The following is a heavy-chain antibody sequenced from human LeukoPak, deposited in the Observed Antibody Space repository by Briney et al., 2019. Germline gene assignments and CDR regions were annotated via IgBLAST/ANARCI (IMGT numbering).Heavy chain of an antibody. Sequence: SVKVSCKASGGTFSSYAISWVRQAPGQGLEWMGRIIPILGIANYAQKFQGRVTIIADKSTSTAYMELSSLRSEDTAVYYCARGISVVVPAAIGWFDPWGQGTLVTVSS. CDR1: GGTFSSYA. D-gene: IGHD2-2*02. CDR3: ARGISVVVPAAIGWFDP. V-gene: IGHV1-69*04. CDR2: IIPILGIA. J-gene: IGHJ5*02.